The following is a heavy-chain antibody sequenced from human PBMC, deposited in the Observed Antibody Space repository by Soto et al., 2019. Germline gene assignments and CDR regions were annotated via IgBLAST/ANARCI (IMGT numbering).Heavy chain of an antibody. CDR1: GGSISSYY. D-gene: IGHD6-13*01. CDR3: ARLGLPAWGIAAAGYFDY. V-gene: IGHV4-59*08. Sequence: PSETLSLTCTVSGGSISSYYWSWIRQPPGKGLEWIGYIYYSGSTNYNPSLKSRATIPVDTSKNQFSLKLSSVTAADTAVYYCARLGLPAWGIAAAGYFDYWGQGTLVTVSS. J-gene: IGHJ4*02. CDR2: IYYSGST.